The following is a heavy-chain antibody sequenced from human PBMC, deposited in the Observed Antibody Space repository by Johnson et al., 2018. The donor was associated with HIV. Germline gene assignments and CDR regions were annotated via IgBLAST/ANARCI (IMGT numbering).Heavy chain of an antibody. V-gene: IGHV3-30*14. J-gene: IGHJ3*02. CDR3: ARLAFDI. Sequence: QVQLVESGGGVVQPGRSLRLSCAASGFTFSSYAMHWVRQAPGKGLEWVAVISYDGSDKYYADSVKGRFTISRDNSKNTLYLQMNSLRTEDTAGYYCARLAFDIWGQGTMVTVSS. CDR2: ISYDGSDK. CDR1: GFTFSSYA.